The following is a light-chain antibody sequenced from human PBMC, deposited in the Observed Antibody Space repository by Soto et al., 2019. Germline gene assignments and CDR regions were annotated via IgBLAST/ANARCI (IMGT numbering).Light chain of an antibody. CDR2: DVS. CDR1: SSDVGGYNY. V-gene: IGLV2-14*01. J-gene: IGLJ2*01. CDR3: GSYTYSSTVV. Sequence: QSALTQPASVSGSPGQSITISCTGTSSDVGGYNYVSWYQQHPGKAPKLMIYDVSNRPSGVSNRFSGSKSGNTASLTISGLQAEDEADYYCGSYTYSSTVVFGGGTKLTVL.